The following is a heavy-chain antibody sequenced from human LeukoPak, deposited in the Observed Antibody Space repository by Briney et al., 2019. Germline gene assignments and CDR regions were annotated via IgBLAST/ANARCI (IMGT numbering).Heavy chain of an antibody. D-gene: IGHD6-13*01. V-gene: IGHV3-48*01. CDR2: IHETSSPI. CDR3: GRGGSTGSWFNY. Sequence: GGSLRLSCAASGFTFSTFSMTWVRQAPGKGLEWISYIHETSSPIYYADSVKVRFTVSRDNAKNSLYLQMNSLRAEDTAVYYCGRGGSTGSWFNYWGQGTLVTVSS. CDR1: GFTFSTFS. J-gene: IGHJ4*02.